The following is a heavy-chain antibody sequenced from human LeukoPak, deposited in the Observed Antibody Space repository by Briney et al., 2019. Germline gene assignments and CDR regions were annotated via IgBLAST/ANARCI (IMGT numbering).Heavy chain of an antibody. CDR3: ARSRLDSSSWYVVGDY. CDR2: ISWNGGST. J-gene: IGHJ4*02. D-gene: IGHD6-13*01. CDR1: GFTFDDYG. Sequence: GGSLRLSCAASGFTFDDYGMSWVRQAPGKGLEWVSGISWNGGSTGYADSVKGRFTISRDNAKNSLYLQMNSLRAEDTALYYCARSRLDSSSWYVVGDYWGQGTLVTVSS. V-gene: IGHV3-20*04.